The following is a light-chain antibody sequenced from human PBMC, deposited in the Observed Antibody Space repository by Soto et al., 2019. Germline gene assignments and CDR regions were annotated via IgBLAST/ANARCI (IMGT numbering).Light chain of an antibody. CDR2: VAS. CDR3: QQYNNWPIT. J-gene: IGKJ5*01. CDR1: QSVSSN. Sequence: EIVMTQSPATLSVSPGERATLSCRASQSVSSNLAWYQHKPGQAPRLLIYVASTRATGIPARFSGSGSGTDFTLTISSLQSEDFAVYYCQQYNNWPITFGQGTRLEIK. V-gene: IGKV3-15*01.